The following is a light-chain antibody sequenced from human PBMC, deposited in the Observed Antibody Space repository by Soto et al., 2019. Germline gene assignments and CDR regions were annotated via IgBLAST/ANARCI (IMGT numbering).Light chain of an antibody. V-gene: IGLV2-14*01. CDR3: SSHTSGSTRV. J-gene: IGLJ1*01. Sequence: QSVLTQPASVSGSPGQSIATSCTGTSGDVGGYDYVSWYQQHPDKAPKLMIYGVTKRPSWVSNRFSGSKSGNTASLTISGLQPEDEADYYCSSHTSGSTRVFGSGTKVTVL. CDR2: GVT. CDR1: SGDVGGYDY.